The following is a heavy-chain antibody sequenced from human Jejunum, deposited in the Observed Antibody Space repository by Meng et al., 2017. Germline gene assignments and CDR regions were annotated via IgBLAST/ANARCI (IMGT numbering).Heavy chain of an antibody. CDR3: ARVRYCSGGTCPHFDY. D-gene: IGHD2-15*01. Sequence: GSLKISCAASGFTFSSVWMSWVRQAPGKGLEWVANIKQDGSEKYYVDSVKGRFTISRDNAKNSLDLQMNSLRAEDTAVYYCARVRYCSGGTCPHFDYWGQGTLVTVSS. V-gene: IGHV3-7*01. CDR2: IKQDGSEK. J-gene: IGHJ4*02. CDR1: GFTFSSVW.